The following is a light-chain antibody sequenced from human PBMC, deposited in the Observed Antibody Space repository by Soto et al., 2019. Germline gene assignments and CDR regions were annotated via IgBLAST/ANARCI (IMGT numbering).Light chain of an antibody. J-gene: IGLJ1*01. CDR2: DVS. V-gene: IGLV2-11*01. Sequence: QSVLTQPRSVSGSPGQSVTISCTGTNSDVGGYNYVSWYQQHPGKAPKLMIYDVSKRPSGVPDRFSGSKSGNTASLTISGLQAEDEADYYCCSYAGSYRYVFGTGTKLTVL. CDR1: NSDVGGYNY. CDR3: CSYAGSYRYV.